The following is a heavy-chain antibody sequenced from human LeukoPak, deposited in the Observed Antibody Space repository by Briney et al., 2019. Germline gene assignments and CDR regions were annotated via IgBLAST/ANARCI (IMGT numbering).Heavy chain of an antibody. J-gene: IGHJ6*03. Sequence: PSETLSLTCTVSGGSISSTGYYWAWIRQPPGKGLEWIGSIHYSGHTYHNPSLESRLTILVDTSKNQISLKLNSVTAADTAVYYCARLLSGGSGWDYYYYYMDVWGKGTTVTVSS. CDR2: IHYSGHT. D-gene: IGHD6-19*01. CDR3: ARLLSGGSGWDYYYYYMDV. V-gene: IGHV4-39*01. CDR1: GGSISSTGYY.